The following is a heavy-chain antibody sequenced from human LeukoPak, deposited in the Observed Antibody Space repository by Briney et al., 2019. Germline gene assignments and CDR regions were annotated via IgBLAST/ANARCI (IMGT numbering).Heavy chain of an antibody. Sequence: TLSLTCTVSGASISSYYWSWIRQPPGKALEWLARIDWDDDKYYSTSLKTRLTISKDTSKNQVVLTMTNMDPVDTATYYCARTSYYYDTPFDYWGQGTLVTVSS. J-gene: IGHJ4*02. V-gene: IGHV2-70*11. D-gene: IGHD3-22*01. CDR2: IDWDDDK. CDR1: GASISSYYW. CDR3: ARTSYYYDTPFDY.